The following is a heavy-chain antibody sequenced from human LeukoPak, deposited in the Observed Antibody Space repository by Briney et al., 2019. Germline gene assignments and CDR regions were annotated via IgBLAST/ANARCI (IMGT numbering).Heavy chain of an antibody. J-gene: IGHJ6*02. V-gene: IGHV4-30-4*01. D-gene: IGHD3-22*01. Sequence: SETLSLTCTVSGGSISSGDYYWSWIRQPPGKGLEWIGYIYYSGSTYNNPSLRSRVTISVDTSKNQFSLKLSSVTAADTAVYYCARDHYDTSAHSTGTDVWGQRTTVTVSS. CDR3: ARDHYDTSAHSTGTDV. CDR1: GGSISSGDYY. CDR2: IYYSGST.